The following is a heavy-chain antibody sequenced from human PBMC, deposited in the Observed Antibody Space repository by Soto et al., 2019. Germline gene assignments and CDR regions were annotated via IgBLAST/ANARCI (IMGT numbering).Heavy chain of an antibody. CDR3: GKDTLDCSGGDCPLYYYYGMDV. CDR1: GFTFRSYG. V-gene: IGHV3-30*18. J-gene: IGHJ6*02. D-gene: IGHD2-15*01. Sequence: QVQLVESGGGVGQPGRSLRLSCAASGFTFRSYGMHWVRQAPGKGLEWLAVISNDGTNKYLADSVKGRLTLSRDNSRNTLSLEINNLRPEDTAVYYCGKDTLDCSGGDCPLYYYYGMDVWGQGTTVTVSS. CDR2: ISNDGTNK.